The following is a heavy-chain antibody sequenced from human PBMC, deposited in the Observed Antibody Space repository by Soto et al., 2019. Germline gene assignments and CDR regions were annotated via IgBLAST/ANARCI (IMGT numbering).Heavy chain of an antibody. D-gene: IGHD3-10*01. CDR3: ARHYGSGSYPLDY. CDR1: GSSISGYD. Sequence: SESLSLTCTVSGSSISGYDSAWIRQPPGRGLEYIGYIYSSGSSNYNPSLKSRVTMSVDTSKNQFSLKLNSVTDADTAVYYCARHYGSGSYPLDYSGRGTLVTVSS. CDR2: IYSSGSS. J-gene: IGHJ4*02. V-gene: IGHV4-59*08.